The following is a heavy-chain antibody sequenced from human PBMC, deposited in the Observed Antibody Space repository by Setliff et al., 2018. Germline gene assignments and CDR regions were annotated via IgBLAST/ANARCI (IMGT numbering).Heavy chain of an antibody. CDR2: INPSGGST. V-gene: IGHV1-46*01. CDR3: ARMGGSPPAAVDYYYYYMDV. D-gene: IGHD1-26*01. J-gene: IGHJ6*03. Sequence: ASVKVSCKASGYTFTSYYMHWVRQAPGQGLGWMGIINPSGGSTSYAQKFQGRVTMTRDTSTSTVYMELSSLRSEDTAVYYCARMGGSPPAAVDYYYYYMDVWGKGTTVTVSS. CDR1: GYTFTSYY.